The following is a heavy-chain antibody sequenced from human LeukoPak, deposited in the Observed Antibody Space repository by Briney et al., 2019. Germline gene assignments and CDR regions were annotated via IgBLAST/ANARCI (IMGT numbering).Heavy chain of an antibody. CDR1: GGSISSHY. D-gene: IGHD6-13*01. CDR3: ASVVGSSWFDYYYYMDV. Sequence: SETLSLTCTVSGGSISSHYWSWIRQPPGKGLEWIGYIYYSGSTNYNPSLKSRVTISVDTSKNQFSLKLSSVTAADTAVYYCASVVGSSWFDYYYYMDVWGKGTTVTVSS. J-gene: IGHJ6*03. V-gene: IGHV4-59*11. CDR2: IYYSGST.